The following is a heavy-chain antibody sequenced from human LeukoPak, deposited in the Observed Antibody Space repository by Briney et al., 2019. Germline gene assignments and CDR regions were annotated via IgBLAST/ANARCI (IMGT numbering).Heavy chain of an antibody. CDR1: GFTFDDYA. D-gene: IGHD6-6*01. CDR3: AKAQRYSSSSRIIDY. Sequence: GGSLRLSCAASGFTFDDYAMHWVRQAPGKGLEWVSGISCNSGSIGYADSVKGRFTISRDNAKNSLYLQMNSLRAEDTALYYCAKAQRYSSSSRIIDYWGQGTLVTVSS. V-gene: IGHV3-9*01. CDR2: ISCNSGSI. J-gene: IGHJ4*02.